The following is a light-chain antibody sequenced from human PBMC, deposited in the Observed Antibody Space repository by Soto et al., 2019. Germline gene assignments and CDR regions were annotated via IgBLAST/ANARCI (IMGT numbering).Light chain of an antibody. Sequence: QSALTQPASVSGSPRPSITVSCTGTSSDVGGYNYVSWYQQHPGKAPKLMIYEVTNRPSGVSHRFSGSKSGNTASLTISGLQAEDEADYYCSSYTSRSIWVFGGGTKLTVL. CDR1: SSDVGGYNY. J-gene: IGLJ3*02. V-gene: IGLV2-14*01. CDR3: SSYTSRSIWV. CDR2: EVT.